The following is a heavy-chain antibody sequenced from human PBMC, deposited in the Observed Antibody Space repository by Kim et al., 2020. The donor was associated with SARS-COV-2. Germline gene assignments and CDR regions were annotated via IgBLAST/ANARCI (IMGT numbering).Heavy chain of an antibody. Sequence: GGSLRLSCAASGFVFNTFAMHWVRQAPGKGLEWVAVASYDGGTKNYLGSVEGRFTISRDNSNNTLYLQMDSLRPEDTAVYFCARDRGRQVGHSDYWGQGALVTVSS. D-gene: IGHD3-10*01. CDR2: ASYDGGTK. CDR3: ARDRGRQVGHSDY. V-gene: IGHV3-30-3*01. CDR1: GFVFNTFA. J-gene: IGHJ4*02.